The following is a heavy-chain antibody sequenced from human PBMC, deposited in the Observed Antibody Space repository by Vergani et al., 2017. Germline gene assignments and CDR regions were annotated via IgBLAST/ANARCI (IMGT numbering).Heavy chain of an antibody. Sequence: QVQLVESEGGVVQPGRSLTLSCVASGFTFSSHGMHWVRQAPGKGLEWVAVIWYVGSNKYYGDSVKGRFPISRDNSKNTLYLQMNSLRVEDTPLYYCARWGNEKRLDSWGQGTLVTFSS. V-gene: IGHV3-33*01. CDR3: ARWGNEKRLDS. J-gene: IGHJ5*01. CDR2: IWYVGSNK. CDR1: GFTFSSHG. D-gene: IGHD1-1*01.